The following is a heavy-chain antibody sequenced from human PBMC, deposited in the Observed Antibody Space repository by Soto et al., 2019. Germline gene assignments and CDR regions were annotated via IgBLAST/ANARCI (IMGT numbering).Heavy chain of an antibody. CDR3: AKGRGYSYGPSLYYGMDV. CDR1: GFTISGCS. Sequence: GGSLRLSCEASGFTISGCSMNWVRQAPGKGLVWVSRINSDGSSTSYADSVKGRFTISRDNAKNTLYLQMNSLRAEDTAVYYCAKGRGYSYGPSLYYGMDVWGQGTTVTGSS. D-gene: IGHD5-18*01. J-gene: IGHJ6*02. V-gene: IGHV3-74*01. CDR2: INSDGSST.